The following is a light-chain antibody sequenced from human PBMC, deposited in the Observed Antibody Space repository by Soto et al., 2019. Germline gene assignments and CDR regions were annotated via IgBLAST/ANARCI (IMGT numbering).Light chain of an antibody. V-gene: IGLV2-14*01. J-gene: IGLJ2*01. Sequence: QSALTQPASVSGSPGQSITISCTGTSSDVGGYIYVSWYQQHPGKAPKLMIYDVSNRPSGVSNRFSGSKSGNTASLTISGLQAEDEADYYCSSYTSIVVFGGGTKVTVL. CDR1: SSDVGGYIY. CDR3: SSYTSIVV. CDR2: DVS.